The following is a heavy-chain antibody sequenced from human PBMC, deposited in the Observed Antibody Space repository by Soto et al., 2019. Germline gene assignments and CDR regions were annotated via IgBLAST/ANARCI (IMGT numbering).Heavy chain of an antibody. J-gene: IGHJ5*02. Sequence: ASVKVSCTASGYTFTSYAMHWVRQAPGQRLEWMGWINAGNGNTKYSQKFQGRVTITRDTSASTAYMELSSLRSEDTAVYYCARERITMVRGVINNWFDPWGQGTLVTVSS. V-gene: IGHV1-3*01. D-gene: IGHD3-10*01. CDR1: GYTFTSYA. CDR2: INAGNGNT. CDR3: ARERITMVRGVINNWFDP.